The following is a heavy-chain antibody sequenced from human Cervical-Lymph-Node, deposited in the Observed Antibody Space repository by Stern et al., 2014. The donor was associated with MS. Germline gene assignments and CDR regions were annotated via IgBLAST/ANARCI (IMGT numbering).Heavy chain of an antibody. CDR2: IYYTGTT. D-gene: IGHD2-2*03. CDR1: GASISSYY. CDR3: ARKSLSMDHYFDS. Sequence: QLQLQESGPGLVKPSGTLSLTCTASGASISSYYWNWIRQPPGKGLEWIGYIYYTGTTNYNPSLKGRVAISLDTSKNQFSLILRSVSAADTAVYYCARKSLSMDHYFDSWGQGTLVTVSS. J-gene: IGHJ4*02. V-gene: IGHV4-59*01.